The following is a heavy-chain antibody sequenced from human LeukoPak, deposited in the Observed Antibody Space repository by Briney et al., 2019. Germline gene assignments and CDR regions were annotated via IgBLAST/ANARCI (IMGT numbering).Heavy chain of an antibody. Sequence: GGSLRLSCAASRFTFSNYAVSWVRQAPGTGLEWVSTISDSGDSTYYADSVKGRFTISRDNSKNTLHLQMNSLRAEDTAVYYCANLPDRGFVTDWYFDLWGRGTLVTVSS. CDR2: ISDSGDST. J-gene: IGHJ2*01. D-gene: IGHD3-16*02. V-gene: IGHV3-23*01. CDR1: RFTFSNYA. CDR3: ANLPDRGFVTDWYFDL.